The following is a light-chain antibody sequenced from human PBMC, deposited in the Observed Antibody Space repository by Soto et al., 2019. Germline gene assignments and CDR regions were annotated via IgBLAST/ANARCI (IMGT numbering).Light chain of an antibody. Sequence: EIILTQSPDTLSLSPGERATLSCRASQTVSSNYLAWCQQRPGQAPRLLIFDASNRATGIPSRFSGSGSGTDFTLTISSLEPEDFAVYYCQQRSYWPWTFGQGTKVDIK. CDR2: DAS. J-gene: IGKJ1*01. CDR3: QQRSYWPWT. V-gene: IGKV3D-20*02. CDR1: QTVSSNY.